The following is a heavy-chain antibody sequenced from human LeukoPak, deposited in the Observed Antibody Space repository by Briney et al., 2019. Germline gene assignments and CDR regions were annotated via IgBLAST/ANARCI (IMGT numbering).Heavy chain of an antibody. CDR3: ARDKDDYVWGTYRW. CDR2: IYHTGST. Sequence: SETLSLTCAVSGYSISSGYYWGWVRHAPGKGLEWIGSIYHTGSTDYNPSLKSRLTISVDMSKNQFSLNLRSVTAADTAVYYCARDKDDYVWGTYRWWGQGMLVTVSS. CDR1: GYSISSGYY. V-gene: IGHV4-38-2*01. J-gene: IGHJ4*02. D-gene: IGHD3-16*02.